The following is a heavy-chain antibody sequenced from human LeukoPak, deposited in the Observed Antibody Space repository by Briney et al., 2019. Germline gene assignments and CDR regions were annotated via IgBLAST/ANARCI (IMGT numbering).Heavy chain of an antibody. D-gene: IGHD1-14*01. V-gene: IGHV1-69*01. CDR3: ARDRTRVTTTGYMDV. Sequence: SVKVSCMASRGTFSSYAISRVRQAPGQGREWMGGIIPIFGIANYAQTFQGRVTITADESTSTAYMELSSLRSEDTAVYYCARDRTRVTTTGYMDVWGKGTTVTVSS. CDR2: IIPIFGIA. J-gene: IGHJ6*03. CDR1: RGTFSSYA.